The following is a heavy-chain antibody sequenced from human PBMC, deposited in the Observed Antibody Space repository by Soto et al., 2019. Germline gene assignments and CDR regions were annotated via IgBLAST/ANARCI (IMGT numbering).Heavy chain of an antibody. J-gene: IGHJ4*02. CDR3: ARSGYSYGPNPLLY. Sequence: QVQLQESGPGLVKPSQTLSLTCTVSGGSISSGGYYWSWIRQHPGKVLEWVGYIYYSGSTYYNHSIKRRVTISVDTSKYEFSRPLSSVTAADTAVYYCARSGYSYGPNPLLYWGQGTLVTVSS. CDR1: GGSISSGGYY. CDR2: IYYSGST. V-gene: IGHV4-31*03. D-gene: IGHD5-18*01.